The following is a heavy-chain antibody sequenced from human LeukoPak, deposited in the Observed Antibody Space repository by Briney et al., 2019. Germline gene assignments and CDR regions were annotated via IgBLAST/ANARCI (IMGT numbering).Heavy chain of an antibody. CDR1: GFTFSDYY. CDR3: ARVRTYTLPDY. CDR2: ISSSSSYT. Sequence: GGSLRLSCAAPGFTFSDYYMSWIRQAPGKGLEWVSYISSSSSYTNYADSVKGRFTISRDNAKNSLYLQMNSLRAEDTAVYYCARVRTYTLPDYWGQGTLVTVSS. V-gene: IGHV3-11*05. D-gene: IGHD1-1*01. J-gene: IGHJ4*02.